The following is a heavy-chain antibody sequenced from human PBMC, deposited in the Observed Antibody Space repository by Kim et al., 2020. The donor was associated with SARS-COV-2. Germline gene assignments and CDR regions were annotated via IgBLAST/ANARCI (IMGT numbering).Heavy chain of an antibody. CDR3: ASVAIKSRGYGSGTPQAAFDI. CDR1: GGSISSSSYY. CDR2: IYYSGST. D-gene: IGHD3-10*01. J-gene: IGHJ3*02. V-gene: IGHV4-39*07. Sequence: SETLSLTCTVSGGSISSSSYYWGWIRQPPGKGLEWIGSIYYSGSTYYNPSLKSRVTISVDTSKNQFSLKLSSVTAADTAVYYCASVAIKSRGYGSGTPQAAFDIWGQGTMVTVYS.